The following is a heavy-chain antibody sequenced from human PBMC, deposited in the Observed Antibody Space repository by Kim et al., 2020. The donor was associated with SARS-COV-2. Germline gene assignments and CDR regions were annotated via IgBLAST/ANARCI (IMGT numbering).Heavy chain of an antibody. V-gene: IGHV1-2*02. D-gene: IGHD2-21*01. J-gene: IGHJ4*02. CDR3: AREVQHSNSFDY. CDR2: INPDSGGT. CDR1: GFTLTDYY. Sequence: ASVKVSCKAFGFTLTDYYMHWVRQAPGQGLEWIGWINPDSGGTNYAPKFQGRVTVTRDTSINTAYMELTRLTSDDTAVYYCAREVQHSNSFDYWGQGTLV.